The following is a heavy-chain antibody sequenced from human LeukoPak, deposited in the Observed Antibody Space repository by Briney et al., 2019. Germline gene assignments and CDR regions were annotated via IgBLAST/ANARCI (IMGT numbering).Heavy chain of an antibody. CDR1: GFTFSSYA. V-gene: IGHV3-23*01. CDR3: ARGNSNYSRFYYYYYGMDV. CDR2: ISGSGGST. J-gene: IGHJ6*02. D-gene: IGHD4-11*01. Sequence: GGSLRLSCAASGFTFSSYAMGWVRQAPGKGLEWVSAISGSGGSTYYADSVKGRFTISRDNSKNTLYLQMNSLRAEDTAVYYCARGNSNYSRFYYYYYGMDVWSQGTTVTVSS.